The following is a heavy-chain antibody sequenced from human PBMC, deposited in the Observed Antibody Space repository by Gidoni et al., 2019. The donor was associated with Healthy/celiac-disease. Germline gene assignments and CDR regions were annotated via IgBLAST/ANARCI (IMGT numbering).Heavy chain of an antibody. V-gene: IGHV4-34*01. CDR1: GGSFSGYY. Sequence: QVQLQQWGAGLLKPSETLSLTCAVYGGSFSGYYWSWIRQPPGKGLEWIGEINHSGSTNYNPSLKSRVTISVDTSKNQFSLKLSSVTAADTAVYYCARREGYDILTGYPTRHYGMDVWGQGTTVTVSS. J-gene: IGHJ6*02. CDR2: INHSGST. D-gene: IGHD3-9*01. CDR3: ARREGYDILTGYPTRHYGMDV.